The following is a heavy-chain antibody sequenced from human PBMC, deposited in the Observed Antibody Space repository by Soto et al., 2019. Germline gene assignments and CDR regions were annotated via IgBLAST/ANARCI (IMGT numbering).Heavy chain of an antibody. CDR1: GGSISSGSHY. D-gene: IGHD2-15*01. Sequence: QVQLQESGPGLVTPSQTLALTCTVSGGSISSGSHYWSWIRQHPGKGLEWLGYIYYSGSTYYNPSLKSRLSLSVDTSKNQFSLRLSSVTAADTAVYYCARVSVVAATPHWFDPWGQGTLVTVSS. CDR2: IYYSGST. J-gene: IGHJ5*02. CDR3: ARVSVVAATPHWFDP. V-gene: IGHV4-31*03.